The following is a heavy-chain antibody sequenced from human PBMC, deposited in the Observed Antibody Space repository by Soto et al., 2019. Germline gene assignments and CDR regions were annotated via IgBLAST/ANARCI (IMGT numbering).Heavy chain of an antibody. CDR2: IGAYDGKT. V-gene: IGHV1-18*01. CDR3: ARDPHEFWTSYWFDP. Sequence: ASVKVSCKTSGYTFNTYGINWVRQAPGQGLELMGWIGAYDGKTTYAEKFQGRVTLTTDTSTSTAYMELRSLRSDDTAIYYCARDPHEFWTSYWFDPWGQGTPVTVSS. D-gene: IGHD3-3*01. CDR1: GYTFNTYG. J-gene: IGHJ5*02.